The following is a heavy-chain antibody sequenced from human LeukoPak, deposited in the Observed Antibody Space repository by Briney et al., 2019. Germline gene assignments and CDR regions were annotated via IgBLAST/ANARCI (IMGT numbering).Heavy chain of an antibody. J-gene: IGHJ4*02. Sequence: GGSLRLSCAASGFTFSSYGMHWVRQAPGKGLEWVAVISYDGSNKYYADSVKGRFTISRDNSMNTLYLQMNSLRAEDTAVYYCARDPAKYSYGYNFEYWGQGTLVTVSS. CDR3: ARDPAKYSYGYNFEY. CDR1: GFTFSSYG. D-gene: IGHD5-18*01. CDR2: ISYDGSNK. V-gene: IGHV3-30*03.